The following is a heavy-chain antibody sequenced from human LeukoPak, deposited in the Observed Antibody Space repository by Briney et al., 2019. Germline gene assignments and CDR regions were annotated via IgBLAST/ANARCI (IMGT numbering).Heavy chain of an antibody. V-gene: IGHV3-21*01. D-gene: IGHD1-1*01. J-gene: IGHJ3*02. Sequence: GGSLRLSCEVSGFTFSSYSMNWVRQAPGKGLEWVSSISSSSSYIYYADSVKGRFTISRDNAKNSLYLQMNSLRAEDTAVYYCARDGIGDAFDIWGQGTMVTVSS. CDR1: GFTFSSYS. CDR2: ISSSSSYI. CDR3: ARDGIGDAFDI.